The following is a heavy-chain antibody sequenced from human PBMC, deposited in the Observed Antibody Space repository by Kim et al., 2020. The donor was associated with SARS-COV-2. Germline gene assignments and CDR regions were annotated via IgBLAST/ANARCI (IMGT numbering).Heavy chain of an antibody. CDR1: GGSINSSNAF. CDR3: ARLSASNPVTSDRLWFFDL. D-gene: IGHD3-10*01. Sequence: SETLSLTCIVSGGSINSSNAFWGWIRQPPGKGLEWVGNFYYTGSTSYNPSLKSRLIISGDTSKNQFSQRLSSVTAADTAVYYCARLSASNPVTSDRLWFFDLWGRGTLVSVSS. CDR2: FYYTGST. J-gene: IGHJ2*01. V-gene: IGHV4-39*01.